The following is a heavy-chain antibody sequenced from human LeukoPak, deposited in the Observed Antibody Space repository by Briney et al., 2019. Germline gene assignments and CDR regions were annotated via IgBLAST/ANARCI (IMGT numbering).Heavy chain of an antibody. Sequence: SETLSLTCTVSGGSISSYYWSWIQQPPGKGLEWIGYIYYSGSTNYNPSLKSRVTISVDTSKNQFSLKLSSVTAADTAVYYCARESRYSYGYWFDPWGQGTLVTVSS. J-gene: IGHJ5*02. D-gene: IGHD5-18*01. CDR3: ARESRYSYGYWFDP. CDR1: GGSISSYY. CDR2: IYYSGST. V-gene: IGHV4-59*01.